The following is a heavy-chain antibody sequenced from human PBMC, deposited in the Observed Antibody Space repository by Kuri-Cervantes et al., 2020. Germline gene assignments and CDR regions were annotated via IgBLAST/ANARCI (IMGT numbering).Heavy chain of an antibody. CDR3: VRDILYRGGRYFDT. V-gene: IGHV3-33*08. Sequence: GGSLRLSCAASGFTFSSYAMHWVRQAPGKGLEWVAVIWYDGSEIYYADSVKGRFTISRDNSKNTLFLQMNSPRAEDTALYYCVRDILYRGGRYFDTWGQGTLVTVSS. J-gene: IGHJ4*02. CDR1: GFTFSSYA. D-gene: IGHD2/OR15-2a*01. CDR2: IWYDGSEI.